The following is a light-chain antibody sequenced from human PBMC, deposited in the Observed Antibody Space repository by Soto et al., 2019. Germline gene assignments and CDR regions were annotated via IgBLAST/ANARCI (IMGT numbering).Light chain of an antibody. CDR3: QHYNNWPRT. J-gene: IGKJ1*01. CDR1: QSVSSN. Sequence: IVMTQSTATLPVCPGERATLSCRASQSVSSNLAWYQQKPGQAPRLLIYGASTRATGIPARFSGSGSGTEFTLTISSLQSEDFAVYYCQHYNNWPRTFGQGTKVEIK. V-gene: IGKV3-15*01. CDR2: GAS.